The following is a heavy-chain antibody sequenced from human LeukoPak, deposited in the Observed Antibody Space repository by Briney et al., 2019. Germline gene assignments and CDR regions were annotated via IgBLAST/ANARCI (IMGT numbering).Heavy chain of an antibody. CDR3: ARGLPVADGHFDY. CDR1: GGSISSYY. D-gene: IGHD2-15*01. Sequence: SETLSLTCTVSGGSISSYYWSWIRQPPGKGLEWIGYIYYSGSTNYNSSLKSRVTISVDTSKNQFSLKLSSVTAADTAVYYCARGLPVADGHFDYWGQGTLVTVSS. CDR2: IYYSGST. V-gene: IGHV4-59*01. J-gene: IGHJ4*02.